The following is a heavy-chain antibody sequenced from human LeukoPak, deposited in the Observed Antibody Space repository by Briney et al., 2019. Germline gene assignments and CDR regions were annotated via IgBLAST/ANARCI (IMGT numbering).Heavy chain of an antibody. V-gene: IGHV3-23*01. D-gene: IGHD1-14*01. CDR2: ISNSDGST. CDR1: GFTFSSYA. Sequence: GGSLRLSCAASGFTFSSYAMSWVRQAPGKGLEWVSTISNSDGSTYYADSVKGRFSISRDNAENTLYLQMNSLRADDTAVYYCAKATGYLLWGQGTLVTVSS. J-gene: IGHJ4*02. CDR3: AKATGYLL.